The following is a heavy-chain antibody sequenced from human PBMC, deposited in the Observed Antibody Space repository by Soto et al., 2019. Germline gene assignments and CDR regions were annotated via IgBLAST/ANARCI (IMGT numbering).Heavy chain of an antibody. V-gene: IGHV3-30*18. CDR3: AKDYEQSNWFDP. J-gene: IGHJ5*02. CDR1: GFTFSSYG. D-gene: IGHD5-12*01. CDR2: ISYDGSNK. Sequence: GGSLRLSCAASGFTFSSYGMHWVRQAPGKGLEWVAVISYDGSNKYYADSVKGRFTISRDNSKNTLYLQMNSLRAEDTAVYYCAKDYEQSNWFDPWGQGTLVTVSS.